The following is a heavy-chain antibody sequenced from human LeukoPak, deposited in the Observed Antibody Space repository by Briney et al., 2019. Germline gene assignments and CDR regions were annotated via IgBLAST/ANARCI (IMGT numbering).Heavy chain of an antibody. J-gene: IGHJ5*02. Sequence: SETLSLICTVAGGTITTSNDYWSWIRQSPGKGLEWLGGIHYSGSIYYTPSLKSRLTISVDTSTNQFSLRLTSVTAADTALYFCAREGIIMVRGVTNFNWFVRWGEGTLVTVSS. CDR1: GGTITTSNDY. D-gene: IGHD3-10*01. V-gene: IGHV4-39*02. CDR2: IHYSGSI. CDR3: AREGIIMVRGVTNFNWFVR.